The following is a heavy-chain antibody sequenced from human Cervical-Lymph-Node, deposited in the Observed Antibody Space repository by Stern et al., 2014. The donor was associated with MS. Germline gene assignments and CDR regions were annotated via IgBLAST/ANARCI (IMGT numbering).Heavy chain of an antibody. Sequence: MQLVESGAEVKKPGSSVKVSCKASGGTFTSYAFNWVRQAPGQGLEWMGGIIPILDTPNFAQNIQGRLTISADESTSTAYMELISLESEDTAVYYCAKAAVTTASFDSWGQGTLVTVSS. CDR2: IIPILDTP. CDR1: GGTFTSYA. V-gene: IGHV1-69*01. D-gene: IGHD4-17*01. J-gene: IGHJ4*02. CDR3: AKAAVTTASFDS.